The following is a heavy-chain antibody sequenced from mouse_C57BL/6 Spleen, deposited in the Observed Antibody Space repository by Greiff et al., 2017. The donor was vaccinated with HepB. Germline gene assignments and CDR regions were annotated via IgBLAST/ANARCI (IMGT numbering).Heavy chain of an antibody. CDR3: ARSITTVEDYYAMDY. Sequence: VQLQQSGPELVKPGASVKISCKASGYTFTDYYMNWVKQSHGKSLEWIGDINPNNGGTSYNQKFKGKATLTVDKSSSTAYMELRSLTSEDSAVYYCARSITTVEDYYAMDYWGQGTSVTVSS. CDR1: GYTFTDYY. D-gene: IGHD1-1*01. V-gene: IGHV1-26*01. J-gene: IGHJ4*01. CDR2: INPNNGGT.